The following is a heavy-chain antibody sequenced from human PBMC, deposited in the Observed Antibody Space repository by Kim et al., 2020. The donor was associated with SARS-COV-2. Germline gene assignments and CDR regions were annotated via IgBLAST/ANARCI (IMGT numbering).Heavy chain of an antibody. V-gene: IGHV1-18*01. J-gene: IGHJ4*02. Sequence: APKLQGRVTMTTDTSTSTAYMELRSLRSDDTAVYYCARYCSSTSCGVDYWGQGTLVTVSS. CDR3: ARYCSSTSCGVDY. D-gene: IGHD2-2*01.